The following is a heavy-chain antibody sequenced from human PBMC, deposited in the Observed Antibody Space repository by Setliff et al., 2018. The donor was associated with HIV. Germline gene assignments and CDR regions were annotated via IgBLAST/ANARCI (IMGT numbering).Heavy chain of an antibody. CDR2: IGSSGSTI. CDR3: ARKLLTRPNYYGMDV. Sequence: PGGSLRLSCAASGFTFSTYSMNWVRQAPGKGLEWVSYIGSSGSTIYYADSVKGRFTISRDNAKNSLYLQMNSLRAEDTAVYYCARKLLTRPNYYGMDVWGQGTTVTVSS. J-gene: IGHJ6*02. V-gene: IGHV3-48*04. D-gene: IGHD2-15*01. CDR1: GFTFSTYS.